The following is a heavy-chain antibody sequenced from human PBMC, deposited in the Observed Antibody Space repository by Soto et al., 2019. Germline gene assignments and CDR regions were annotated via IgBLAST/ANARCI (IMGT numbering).Heavy chain of an antibody. CDR3: EKGASGYDLSRFYY. V-gene: IGHV3-23*01. Sequence: EVQLLESGGGLVQPGGSLRLSCAASGFTFSSYAMSWVRQAPWKGLEWVSAISGSGGSTDYADSVKGRFTISRDNAKNTLYLQMNSLRAEDTAVYYCEKGASGYDLSRFYYWGQGTLVTVSS. J-gene: IGHJ4*02. D-gene: IGHD5-12*01. CDR1: GFTFSSYA. CDR2: ISGSGGST.